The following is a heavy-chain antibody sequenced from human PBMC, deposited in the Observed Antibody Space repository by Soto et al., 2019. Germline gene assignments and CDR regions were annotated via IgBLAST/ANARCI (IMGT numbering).Heavy chain of an antibody. CDR1: GGTFSSYT. CDR3: AKYYYGSGSYYNFYST. Sequence: GASVKVSCKASGGTFSSYTISWVRQAPGQGLEWMGRIIPILGIANYAQKFQGRVTITADKSTSTAYMELSSLRSEDTAVYYCAKYYYGSGSYYNFYSTWGQGTLVTVSS. J-gene: IGHJ4*02. CDR2: IIPILGIA. D-gene: IGHD3-10*01. V-gene: IGHV1-69*02.